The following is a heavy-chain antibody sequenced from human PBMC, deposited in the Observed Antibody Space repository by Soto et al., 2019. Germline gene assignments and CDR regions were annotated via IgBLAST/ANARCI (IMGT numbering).Heavy chain of an antibody. CDR3: AAVAGYSSGWYYFYF. CDR1: GLTFSSYA. Sequence: GGSLRLSCAASGLTFSSYAMSWVRQAPGKGLEWVSGVSGSGGTTYYADSVKGRFTISRDNSKNTLDLQVNSLRAEDTAVYYCAAVAGYSSGWYYFYFWGQGTLVTVSS. J-gene: IGHJ4*02. V-gene: IGHV3-23*01. CDR2: VSGSGGTT. D-gene: IGHD6-19*01.